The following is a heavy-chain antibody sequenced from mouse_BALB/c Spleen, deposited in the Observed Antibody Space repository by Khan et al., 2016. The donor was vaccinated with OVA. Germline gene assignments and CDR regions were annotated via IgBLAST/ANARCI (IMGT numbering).Heavy chain of an antibody. Sequence: QVQLQQSGAELARPGASVKLSCKASGYTFTDYYIDWVKQRTGQGLEWIGEINPGSGNSYYNEKFKGKATLTADKSSNTAFVQLSSLTSDDSAVYFWAREWGAWFAYWGQGTLVTVSA. V-gene: IGHV1-77*01. CDR1: GYTFTDYY. CDR2: INPGSGNS. CDR3: AREWGAWFAY. J-gene: IGHJ3*01.